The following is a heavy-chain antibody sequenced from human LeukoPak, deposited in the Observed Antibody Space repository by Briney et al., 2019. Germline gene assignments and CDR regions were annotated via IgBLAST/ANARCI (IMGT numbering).Heavy chain of an antibody. J-gene: IGHJ3*02. V-gene: IGHV4-59*11. CDR3: ARDRWRKNYYDSSGDAFDI. CDR2: IYYSGST. Sequence: PETLSLTCTVSGGSISSHYWSWIRQPPGKGLEWIGYIYYSGSTNYNPSLKSRVTILVDTSKNQFSLKLSSVTAADTAVYYCARDRWRKNYYDSSGDAFDIWGQGTMVTVSS. CDR1: GGSISSHY. D-gene: IGHD3-22*01.